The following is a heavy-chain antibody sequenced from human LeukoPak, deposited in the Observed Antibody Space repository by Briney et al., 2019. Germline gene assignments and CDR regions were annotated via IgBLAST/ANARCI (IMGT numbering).Heavy chain of an antibody. CDR2: ISYDGSNK. CDR1: GFTFSSYA. D-gene: IGHD4-11*01. V-gene: IGHV3-30-3*01. J-gene: IGHJ6*03. CDR3: AGTTSLYSNYEGYYYYYMDV. Sequence: GRSLRLSCAASGFTFSSYAMHWVRQAPGKGLEWVAVISYDGSNKYYADSVKGRFTISRDNSKNTLYLQMNSLRAEDTAVYYCAGTTSLYSNYEGYYYYYMDVWGXX.